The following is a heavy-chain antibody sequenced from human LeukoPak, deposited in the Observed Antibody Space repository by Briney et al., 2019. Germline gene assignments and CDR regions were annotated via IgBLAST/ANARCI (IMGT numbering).Heavy chain of an antibody. CDR3: AKDGPFFGSSGYYFDY. CDR2: ISGSGGST. D-gene: IGHD3-22*01. CDR1: GFTFSSYA. Sequence: GASLRLSCAASGFTFSSYAMSWVRQAPGKGLEWVSAISGSGGSTYYADSVKGRFTISRDNSKNTLYLQMNSLRAEDTAVYYCAKDGPFFGSSGYYFDYWGQGTLVTVSS. J-gene: IGHJ4*02. V-gene: IGHV3-23*01.